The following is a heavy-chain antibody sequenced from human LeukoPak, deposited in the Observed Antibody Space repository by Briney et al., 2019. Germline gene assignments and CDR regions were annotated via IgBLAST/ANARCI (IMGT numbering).Heavy chain of an antibody. CDR1: GFTFSSYA. V-gene: IGHV3-23*01. CDR3: AYDFWSGYLSDY. CDR2: ISGSGGST. D-gene: IGHD3-3*01. Sequence: PGGSLRLSCAASGFTFSSYAMSWVRQAPGKGLEWVSTISGSGGSTYYADSVKGRFITSRDNSKNTLYLQMNSLRAEDTAVYYCAYDFWSGYLSDYWGQGTLVTVSS. J-gene: IGHJ4*02.